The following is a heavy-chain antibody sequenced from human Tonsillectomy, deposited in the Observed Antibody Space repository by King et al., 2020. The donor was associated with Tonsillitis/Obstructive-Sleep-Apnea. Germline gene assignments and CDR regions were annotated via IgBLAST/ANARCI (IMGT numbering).Heavy chain of an antibody. J-gene: IGHJ4*02. CDR2: IYSGGNI. D-gene: IGHD3-16*02. V-gene: IGHV3-66*01. CDR3: ARGLVNPGYFDY. CDR1: GFTVSSNH. Sequence: VQLVESGGGLVQPGGSLRLSCAASGFTVSSNHISWVRQAPGKGLEWVSAIYSGGNIHYADSVKGRFTISRDNSKNTLYVQMNSLRAEDTAVYYWARGLVNPGYFDYWGQGTLVTVSS.